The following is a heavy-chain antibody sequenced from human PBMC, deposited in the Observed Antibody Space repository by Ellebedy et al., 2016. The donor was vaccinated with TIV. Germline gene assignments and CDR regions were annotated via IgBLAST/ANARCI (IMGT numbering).Heavy chain of an antibody. V-gene: IGHV5-10-1*01. CDR3: ARHGKLYGPDIVVVPAALGLAWFDP. D-gene: IGHD2-2*01. Sequence: GESLKISXKGSGYSFTSYWISWVRQMPGKGLEWMGRIDPSDSYTNYSPSFQGHVTISADKSISTAYLQWSSLKASDTAMYYCARHGKLYGPDIVVVPAALGLAWFDPWGQGTLVTVSS. J-gene: IGHJ5*02. CDR2: IDPSDSYT. CDR1: GYSFTSYW.